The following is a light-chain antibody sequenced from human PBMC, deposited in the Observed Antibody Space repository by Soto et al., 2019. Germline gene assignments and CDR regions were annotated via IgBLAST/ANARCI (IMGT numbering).Light chain of an antibody. CDR2: DAS. CDR3: QQRSNWPPWLT. V-gene: IGKV3-11*01. J-gene: IGKJ4*01. CDR1: QSVSSY. Sequence: EIVLTQSPATLSLSPGEKATLSCRASQSVSSYLAWYQQKPGQAPRLLIYDASNRATGVPARFSGSGSWTDFTLTISSLEPEDFAVYYCQQRSNWPPWLTFGGGTKVEIK.